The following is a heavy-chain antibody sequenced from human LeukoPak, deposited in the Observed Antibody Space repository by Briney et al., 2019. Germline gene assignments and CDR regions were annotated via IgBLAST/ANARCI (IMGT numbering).Heavy chain of an antibody. Sequence: SAKVSCKASGGTFSSYAISWVRQAPGQGLEWMGGIIPIFGTANYAQKFQGRVTITADESTSTAYMELSSLRSEDTAVYYCARGPTVTTKPYYYYGMDVWGKGTTVTVSS. D-gene: IGHD4-17*01. CDR3: ARGPTVTTKPYYYYGMDV. J-gene: IGHJ6*04. V-gene: IGHV1-69*01. CDR2: IIPIFGTA. CDR1: GGTFSSYA.